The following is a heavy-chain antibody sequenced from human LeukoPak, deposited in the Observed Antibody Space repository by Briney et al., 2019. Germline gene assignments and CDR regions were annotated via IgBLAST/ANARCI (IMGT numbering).Heavy chain of an antibody. J-gene: IGHJ4*02. V-gene: IGHV6-1*01. CDR3: ARERGAAAGTPYFDY. CDR1: GDSVSSNSAA. CDR2: TYYRSKWFT. Sequence: SQTLSLTCAISGDSVSSNSAAWNWIRQSPSRGLEWLGRTYYRSKWFTDYAESVRSRMTINPDTTKNQFSLQVNSVTPEDTAVYYCARERGAAAGTPYFDYWGQGTLVTVSS. D-gene: IGHD6-13*01.